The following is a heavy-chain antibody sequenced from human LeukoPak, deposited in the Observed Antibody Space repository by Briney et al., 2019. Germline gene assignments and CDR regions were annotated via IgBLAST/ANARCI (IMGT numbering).Heavy chain of an antibody. J-gene: IGHJ3*02. Sequence: PGESLRLSCTASGFTFSYYSMNWVRQAPGKGLEWVSYISSSGSAIFYADSVKGRFTISRDNAKNSLYLQMNRLRDEDTAVYYCARDLLYAFDIWGQGTMVTVSS. V-gene: IGHV3-48*02. CDR1: GFTFSYYS. D-gene: IGHD3-16*01. CDR2: ISSSGSAI. CDR3: ARDLLYAFDI.